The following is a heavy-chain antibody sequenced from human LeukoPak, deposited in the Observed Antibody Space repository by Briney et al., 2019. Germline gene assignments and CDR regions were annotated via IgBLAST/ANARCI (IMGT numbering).Heavy chain of an antibody. D-gene: IGHD2/OR15-2a*01. CDR3: ARSVIVLAGAAFDI. J-gene: IGHJ3*02. Sequence: GGSLRLSCAASGFTFSSYWMSWVRQAPGKGREWVANIKQDGSEKYYVDSVKGRFTISRDNAKNSLYLQMNSLRAEDTAVYYCARSVIVLAGAAFDIWGQGTMVTVSS. V-gene: IGHV3-7*03. CDR1: GFTFSSYW. CDR2: IKQDGSEK.